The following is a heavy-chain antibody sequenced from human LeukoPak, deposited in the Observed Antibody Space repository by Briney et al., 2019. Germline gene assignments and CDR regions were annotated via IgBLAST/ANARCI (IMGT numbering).Heavy chain of an antibody. J-gene: IGHJ5*02. Sequence: ASVKVSCKASGYSFTSYAMNWVRQAPGQRLEWMGWIYGDNGDTKYSQEFQGRVTMTRDMSTSTVYMELSSLRSEDTAVYYCARALLAAAYNNWFDPWGQGTLVTVSS. CDR2: IYGDNGDT. CDR1: GYSFTSYA. V-gene: IGHV1-3*03. CDR3: ARALLAAAYNNWFDP. D-gene: IGHD6-13*01.